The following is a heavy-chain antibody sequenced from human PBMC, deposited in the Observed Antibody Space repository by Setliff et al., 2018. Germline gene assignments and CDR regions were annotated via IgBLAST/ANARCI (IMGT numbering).Heavy chain of an antibody. Sequence: GASVKVSCKASGYTFTNYGIIWVRQAPGQGLEWMGWINNYNFNTQNAQKLQDRVTMTTDTSTSTAYMELRSLRSDDTAVYYCARINFYDSTAYYYAPHHWGQGTLVTVSS. V-gene: IGHV1-18*01. D-gene: IGHD3-22*01. J-gene: IGHJ5*02. CDR3: ARINFYDSTAYYYAPHH. CDR2: INNYNFNT. CDR1: GYTFTNYG.